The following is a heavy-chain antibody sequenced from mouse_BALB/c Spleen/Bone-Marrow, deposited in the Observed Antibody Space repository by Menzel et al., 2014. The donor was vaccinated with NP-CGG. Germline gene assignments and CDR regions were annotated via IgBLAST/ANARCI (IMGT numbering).Heavy chain of an antibody. CDR1: GCAFSNYW. CDR2: IYPGDGDT. CDR3: ARRDGSTYYYAMDY. J-gene: IGHJ4*01. D-gene: IGHD1-1*01. V-gene: IGHV1-80*01. Sequence: QVQLKQSGAELVRPGSSVKISCKASGCAFSNYWMNWVKQRPGQGLEWIGQIYPGDGDTNYNGKFKGKATLTADKSSSTAYMQLSSLTSEDSAVYFCARRDGSTYYYAMDYWGQGTSVTVSS.